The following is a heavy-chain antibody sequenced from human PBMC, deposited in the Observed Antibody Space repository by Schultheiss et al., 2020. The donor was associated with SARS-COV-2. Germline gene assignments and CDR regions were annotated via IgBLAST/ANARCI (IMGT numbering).Heavy chain of an antibody. J-gene: IGHJ4*02. CDR3: ARCTLVRGVIIPQDY. CDR1: GGSISSSSYY. Sequence: GSLRLSCTVSGGSISSSSYYWGWIRQPPGKGLEWIGRIYTSGSTNYNPSLKSRVTMSVDTSKNQFSLKLSSVTAADTAMYYCARCTLVRGVIIPQDYWGQGTLVTVSS. V-gene: IGHV4-39*07. CDR2: IYTSGST. D-gene: IGHD3-10*01.